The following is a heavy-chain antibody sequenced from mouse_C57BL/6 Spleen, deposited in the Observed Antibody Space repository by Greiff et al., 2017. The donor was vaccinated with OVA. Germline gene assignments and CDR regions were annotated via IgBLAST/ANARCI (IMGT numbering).Heavy chain of an antibody. V-gene: IGHV3-6*01. CDR3: AQGSYWYFDV. J-gene: IGHJ1*03. Sequence: VQLQQSGPGLVKPSQSLSLTCSVTGYSITSGYYWNWIRQFPGNKLEWMGYISYDGSNNYNPSLKNRISITRDTSKNQFFLKLNSVTTEDTATYYCAQGSYWYFDVWGTGTTVTVSS. CDR1: GYSITSGYY. CDR2: ISYDGSN.